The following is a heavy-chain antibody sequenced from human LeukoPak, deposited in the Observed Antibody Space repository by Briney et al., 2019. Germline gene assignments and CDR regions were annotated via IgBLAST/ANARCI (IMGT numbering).Heavy chain of an antibody. CDR2: ISSSSSTI. D-gene: IGHD3-3*01. CDR1: GFTFSSYS. CDR3: ARDRLEWLLSASDY. V-gene: IGHV3-48*01. Sequence: GGSLRLSCAASGFTFSSYSMNWDRQAPGKGLEWVSYISSSSSTIYYADSVKGRFTISRDNAKNSLYLQMNSLRAEDTAVYYCARDRLEWLLSASDYWGQGTLVTVSS. J-gene: IGHJ4*02.